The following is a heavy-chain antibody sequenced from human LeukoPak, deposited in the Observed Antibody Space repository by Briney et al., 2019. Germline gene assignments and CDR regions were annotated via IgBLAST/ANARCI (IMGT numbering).Heavy chain of an antibody. V-gene: IGHV3-23*01. J-gene: IGHJ1*01. CDR3: AIMHGYYDGSGYWVQ. Sequence: GGSLRLSCAASGFTFGSYGMSWVRQAPGKGLEWVSFITPNADRTSYADSVEGRFTISRDDPRNTLYMQMNSLRDEDTALYYCAIMHGYYDGSGYWVQWGQGTLVTVSS. CDR2: ITPNADRT. CDR1: GFTFGSYG. D-gene: IGHD3-22*01.